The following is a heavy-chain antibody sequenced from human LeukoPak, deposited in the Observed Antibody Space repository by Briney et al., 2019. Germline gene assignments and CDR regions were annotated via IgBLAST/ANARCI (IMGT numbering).Heavy chain of an antibody. CDR1: VYTFTSND. CDR3: ARDNMGSGGWPGN. J-gene: IGHJ1*01. D-gene: IGHD6-19*01. V-gene: IGHV1-8*01. Sequence: ASVKVSCKASVYTFTSNDINWVRHAPGQGLEWMGWMNPKNGNTGYAQKIQGRVTMTRDTSINTAYMELSSLRSEDTAVYYCARDNMGSGGWPGNWGQGTLVTVSS. CDR2: MNPKNGNT.